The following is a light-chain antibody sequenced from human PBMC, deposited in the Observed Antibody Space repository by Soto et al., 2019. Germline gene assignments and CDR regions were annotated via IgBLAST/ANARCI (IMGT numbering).Light chain of an antibody. CDR3: QQHINWPLT. CDR2: DAS. CDR1: QSVSNS. V-gene: IGKV3-11*01. J-gene: IGKJ4*01. Sequence: EMVCTPSPAPLSLSSGERAPLSRRASQSVSNSLPWFQQKPGQAPRLLIYDASNRATGIPARFSGSGSGTDFTLTISSLEPGDFTLYYCQQHINWPLTFGGGTKV.